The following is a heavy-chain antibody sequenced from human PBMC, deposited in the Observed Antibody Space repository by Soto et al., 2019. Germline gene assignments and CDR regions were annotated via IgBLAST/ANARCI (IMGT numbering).Heavy chain of an antibody. J-gene: IGHJ6*02. V-gene: IGHV4-39*01. CDR2: IYYSGST. D-gene: IGHD3-3*01. CDR1: GGSISSSSYX. Sequence: SETLSLTCTVSGGSISSSSYXWGXIRXPPGKGLEWIGSIYYSGSTYYNPSLKSRVTISVDTSKNQFSLKLGSVTAADTAVYYCARIDGVAVYYYGMDVWGQGTTVTVSS. CDR3: ARIDGVAVYYYGMDV.